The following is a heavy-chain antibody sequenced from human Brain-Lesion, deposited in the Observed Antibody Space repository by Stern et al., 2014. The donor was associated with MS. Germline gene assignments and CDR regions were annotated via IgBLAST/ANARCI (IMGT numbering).Heavy chain of an antibody. Sequence: EVQLLESGGGLVKPGGSLRLSCEASGFTFNSYSMNWVRQAPGQGLEWVSSISVGTDYIYYADSVKGRFTISRDNAKNSLFLQMNTLRAEDTGVYYCARVDCSGTNCFYYYYGMDVWGQGTTVTVSS. J-gene: IGHJ6*02. CDR2: ISVGTDYI. V-gene: IGHV3-21*01. D-gene: IGHD2-2*01. CDR3: ARVDCSGTNCFYYYYGMDV. CDR1: GFTFNSYS.